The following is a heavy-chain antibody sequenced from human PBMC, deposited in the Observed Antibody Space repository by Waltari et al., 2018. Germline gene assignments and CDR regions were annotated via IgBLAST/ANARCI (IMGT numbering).Heavy chain of an antibody. CDR1: GFNFNVYT. CDR3: ASHPEDFYYYMDI. J-gene: IGHJ6*03. CDR2: IGSSSTYT. V-gene: IGHV3-21*06. Sequence: EVQLVESGGGLVKPGGSLRLSCAASGFNFNVYTMNWVRQTPGKGLEWVSSIGSSSTYTYYADSVKGPFTISRDNAAHSLYLEMNGLRPEDTGVYYCASHPEDFYYYMDIWGKGTTVTVSS.